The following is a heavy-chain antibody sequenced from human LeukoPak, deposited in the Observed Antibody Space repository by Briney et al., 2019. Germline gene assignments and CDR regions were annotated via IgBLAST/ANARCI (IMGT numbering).Heavy chain of an antibody. D-gene: IGHD3-22*01. Sequence: SQTLSLTCTVSGGSISSGGYYWSWIRQHPGKGLEWIGYIYCSGSTYYNPSLKSRVTISVDTSKNQFSLKLSSVTAADTAVYYCAIRDSSGYYSFAFDIWGQGTMVTVSS. V-gene: IGHV4-31*03. CDR2: IYCSGST. CDR1: GGSISSGGYY. CDR3: AIRDSSGYYSFAFDI. J-gene: IGHJ3*02.